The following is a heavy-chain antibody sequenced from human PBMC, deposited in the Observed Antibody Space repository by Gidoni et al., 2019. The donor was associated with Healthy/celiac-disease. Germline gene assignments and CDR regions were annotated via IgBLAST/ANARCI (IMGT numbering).Heavy chain of an antibody. CDR2: IRSKANSYAK. CDR1: GFTFSGSA. CDR3: TRRVGYSYSWDFDY. Sequence: EVQLVESGGGLVQPGGSLKLSCAASGFTFSGSAMHWGRQASGKGLEWVGQIRSKANSYAKSYAASVKGRFTISRDHSKNTAYLQMNSLKTEDTAVYYCTRRVGYSYSWDFDYWGQGTLVTVSS. D-gene: IGHD5-18*01. V-gene: IGHV3-73*01. J-gene: IGHJ4*02.